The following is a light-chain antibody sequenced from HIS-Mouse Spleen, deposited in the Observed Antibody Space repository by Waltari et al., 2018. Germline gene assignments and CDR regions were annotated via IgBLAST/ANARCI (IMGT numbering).Light chain of an antibody. CDR2: KAS. V-gene: IGKV1-5*03. Sequence: DIQMTQSPSTLSASVGESVTIPCRASQSISSWLAWYQQKPGKAPKLLIYKASSLESGVPSRFSGSGSGTEFTLTISSLQPDDFATYYCQQYNSYSPFGQGTKVEIK. CDR1: QSISSW. J-gene: IGKJ1*01. CDR3: QQYNSYSP.